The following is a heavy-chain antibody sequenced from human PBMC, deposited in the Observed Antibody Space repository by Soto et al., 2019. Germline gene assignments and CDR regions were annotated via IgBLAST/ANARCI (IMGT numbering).Heavy chain of an antibody. D-gene: IGHD3-10*01. CDR3: AREGGTMGAGGFDP. V-gene: IGHV1-18*01. CDR2: ISAYNGNT. J-gene: IGHJ5*02. CDR1: GYTFTSYD. Sequence: QVQLVQSGAEVKKPGASVKVSCKASGYTFTSYDIRWVRQAPGQGLEWMGWISAYNGNTNYAQKLQDRVTMTTDTSTSTAYMELRSRRSDDTAVYYCAREGGTMGAGGFDPWGQGTLVTVSS.